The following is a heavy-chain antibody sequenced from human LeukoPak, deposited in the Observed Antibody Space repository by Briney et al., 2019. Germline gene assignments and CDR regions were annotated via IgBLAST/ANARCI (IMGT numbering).Heavy chain of an antibody. Sequence: GASVKVSCKASGGTFSSYAISWVRQAPGQGLEWMGGIIPIFGTANYAQKFQGRVTITADKSTSTAYMELSSLRSEDTAVYYCARGPLTGHYFDYWGQGTLVTVSS. D-gene: IGHD3-16*01. CDR1: GGTFSSYA. J-gene: IGHJ4*02. CDR3: ARGPLTGHYFDY. CDR2: IIPIFGTA. V-gene: IGHV1-69*06.